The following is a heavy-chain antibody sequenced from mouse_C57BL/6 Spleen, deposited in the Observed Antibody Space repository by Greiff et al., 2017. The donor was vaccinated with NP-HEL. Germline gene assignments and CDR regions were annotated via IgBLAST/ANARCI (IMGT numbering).Heavy chain of an antibody. CDR1: GYTFTSYW. V-gene: IGHV1-7*01. D-gene: IGHD2-2*01. J-gene: IGHJ2*01. CDR3: ARYGDDGLPFDY. CDR2: INPTSGYT. Sequence: VQLQQSGAELAKPGASVKLSCKASGYTFTSYWMHWVKQRPGQGLEWIGYINPTSGYTKYNQKFKGKATLTADKSSSTAYMQLSSLTYEDSAVYYCARYGDDGLPFDYWGQGTTLTVSS.